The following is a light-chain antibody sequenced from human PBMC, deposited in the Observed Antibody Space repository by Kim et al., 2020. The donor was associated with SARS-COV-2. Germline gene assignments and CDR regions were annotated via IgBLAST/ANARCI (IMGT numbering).Light chain of an antibody. J-gene: IGLJ3*02. CDR2: DVS. CDR3: SSYTSSSTWV. V-gene: IGLV2-14*04. CDR1: SRVVGGYNY. Sequence: GQSNTISCTGTSRVVGGYNYVSWYQQHPGKAPKLIIYDVSKRPSGVSNRFSGSKSGNTASLTISGLQAEDEADYYCSSYTSSSTWVFGGGTQLTVL.